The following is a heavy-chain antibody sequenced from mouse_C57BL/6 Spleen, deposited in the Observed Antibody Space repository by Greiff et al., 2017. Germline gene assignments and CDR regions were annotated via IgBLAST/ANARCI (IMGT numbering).Heavy chain of an antibody. V-gene: IGHV1-82*01. CDR2: IYPGDGDT. J-gene: IGHJ1*03. D-gene: IGHD2-5*01. CDR3: AKSNPYWYCDV. CDR1: GYAFSSSW. Sequence: QVQLQQSGPELVKPGASVKISCPASGYAFSSSWMNWVKQRPGQGLEWIGRIYPGDGDTNYNGKFQGKATLTADKSSSTAYMQLSSLTSEDSAVYVCAKSNPYWYCDVWGTGTTVTVSS.